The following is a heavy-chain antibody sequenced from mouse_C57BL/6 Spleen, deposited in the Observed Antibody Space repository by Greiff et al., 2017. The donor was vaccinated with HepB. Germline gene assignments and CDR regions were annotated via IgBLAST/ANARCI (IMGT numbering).Heavy chain of an antibody. Sequence: EVQRVESGGGLVKPGGSLKLSCAASGFTFSDYGMHWVRQAPEKGLEWVAYISSGSSTIYYADTVKGRFTISRDNAKNTLFLQMTSLRSEDTAMYYCARGGIYYDYDWYFDVWGTGTTVTVSS. CDR2: ISSGSSTI. D-gene: IGHD2-4*01. V-gene: IGHV5-17*01. J-gene: IGHJ1*03. CDR3: ARGGIYYDYDWYFDV. CDR1: GFTFSDYG.